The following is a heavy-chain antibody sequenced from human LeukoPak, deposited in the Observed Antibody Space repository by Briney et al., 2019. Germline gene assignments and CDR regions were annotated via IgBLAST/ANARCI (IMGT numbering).Heavy chain of an antibody. D-gene: IGHD4-23*01. CDR2: ISSSSSYI. J-gene: IGHJ4*02. CDR1: GFTFSSYS. CDR3: AKLPPDYYFDY. Sequence: GGSLRLSCAASGFTFSSYSMNWVRQVPGKGLEWVSSISSSSSYIYYADSVKGRFTISRDNAKNSLYLQMNSLRAEDTAVYYCAKLPPDYYFDYWGQGTLVTVSS. V-gene: IGHV3-21*04.